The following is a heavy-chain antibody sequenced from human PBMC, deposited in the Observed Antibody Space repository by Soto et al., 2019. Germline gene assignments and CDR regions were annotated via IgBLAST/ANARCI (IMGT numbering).Heavy chain of an antibody. V-gene: IGHV4-61*01. Sequence: PSETLSLTCTVSGGSVSSGSYYWSCMRQPPGKGLEWIGYIYYSGSTNYNPSLKSRVTISVDTSKNQFSLKLSSVTAADTAVYYCARNVVRGVIPNWFDPWGQGTLVTVSS. CDR1: GGSVSSGSYY. J-gene: IGHJ5*02. CDR3: ARNVVRGVIPNWFDP. CDR2: IYYSGST. D-gene: IGHD3-10*01.